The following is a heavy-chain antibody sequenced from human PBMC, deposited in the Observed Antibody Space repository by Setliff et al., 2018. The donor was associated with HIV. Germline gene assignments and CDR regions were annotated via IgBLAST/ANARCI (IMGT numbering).Heavy chain of an antibody. J-gene: IGHJ6*03. D-gene: IGHD3-3*01. CDR1: RSTFNSHT. CDR3: VRGVQSPPHYSYYYMDV. CDR2: IIPILGVA. Sequence: ASVKVSCKASRSTFNSHTINWVRQAPGQGLDWMGGIIPILGVANYAQRFQGKVTITADKSTSTAYMELTSLRFDDTAMYYCVRGVQSPPHYSYYYMDVWGEGTMVPSP. V-gene: IGHV1-69*10.